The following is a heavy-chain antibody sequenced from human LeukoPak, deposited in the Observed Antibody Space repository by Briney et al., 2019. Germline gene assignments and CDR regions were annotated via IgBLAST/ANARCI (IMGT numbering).Heavy chain of an antibody. Sequence: GGSLRLSCAASGFTVSSNYMSWVRQAPGKGLEWVSVIYSCGSTYYADSVKGRFTISRDNSKNTLYLQINSLRAEDTAVYYCAKDPYDFWSGSHLYYFDYWGQGTLVTVSS. CDR3: AKDPYDFWSGSHLYYFDY. CDR2: IYSCGST. D-gene: IGHD3-3*01. J-gene: IGHJ4*02. V-gene: IGHV3-66*03. CDR1: GFTVSSNY.